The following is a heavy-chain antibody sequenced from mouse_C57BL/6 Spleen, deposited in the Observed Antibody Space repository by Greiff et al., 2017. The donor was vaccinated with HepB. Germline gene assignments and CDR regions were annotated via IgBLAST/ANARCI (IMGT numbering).Heavy chain of an antibody. V-gene: IGHV1-78*01. CDR2: IYPRDGST. CDR3: ANYENDRAFAY. Sequence: LVESDAVLVKPGASVKISCKVSGYTFTDHTIHWMKQRPEQGLEWIGYIYPRDGSTKYNEKFKGKATLTADKSSSTADMQLNSLTSEDSAVYYCANYENDRAFAYWGQGTLVTVSS. D-gene: IGHD2-4*01. CDR1: GYTFTDHT. J-gene: IGHJ3*01.